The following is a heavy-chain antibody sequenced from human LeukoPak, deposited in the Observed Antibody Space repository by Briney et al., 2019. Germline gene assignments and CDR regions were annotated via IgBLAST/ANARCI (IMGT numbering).Heavy chain of an antibody. Sequence: PGGSLRLSCAASGFTFSGFGMHWVCQAPGKGLEWVAVIWYDGSNKYYADSVKGQFTISRDNPKNTLYVQMNSLRAEDTAVYYCARGRGADYGGNSGYFDYWGQGTLVTVSS. CDR2: IWYDGSNK. J-gene: IGHJ4*02. V-gene: IGHV3-33*01. CDR3: ARGRGADYGGNSGYFDY. D-gene: IGHD4-23*01. CDR1: GFTFSGFG.